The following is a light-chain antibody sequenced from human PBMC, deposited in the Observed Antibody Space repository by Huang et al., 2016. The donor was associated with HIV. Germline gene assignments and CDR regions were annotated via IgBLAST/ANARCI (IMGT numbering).Light chain of an antibody. Sequence: DIVMTQSPPSLPVTPGEPASMFCGSSQRLLHNNGYNYLDWYLQKPGQSPQLLIYLGSNRASGVPDRFSGSGSGTNFTIKINRVEAEDVGVYYCMQALQTPYTFGQGTKLEIK. CDR2: LGS. CDR1: QRLLHNNGYNY. J-gene: IGKJ2*01. CDR3: MQALQTPYT. V-gene: IGKV2-28*01.